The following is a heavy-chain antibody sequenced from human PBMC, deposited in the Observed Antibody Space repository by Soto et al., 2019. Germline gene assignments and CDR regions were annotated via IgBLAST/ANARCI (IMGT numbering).Heavy chain of an antibody. D-gene: IGHD2-15*01. Sequence: SETLSLTCTVSGGSISSYYWSWIRQPPGKGLEWIGYIYYSGSTNYNPSLKSRVTISVDTSKNQFSLKLSSVTAADTAVYYCARDLYGGNDYWGQGTLVTVSS. CDR2: IYYSGST. V-gene: IGHV4-59*01. J-gene: IGHJ4*02. CDR1: GGSISSYY. CDR3: ARDLYGGNDY.